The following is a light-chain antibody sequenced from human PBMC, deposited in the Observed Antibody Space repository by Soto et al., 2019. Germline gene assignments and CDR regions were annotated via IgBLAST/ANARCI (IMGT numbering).Light chain of an antibody. Sequence: QPVLTQPPSASGTPGQRVTISCSGSNSNIGSNYVFWYQHLPGTAPKLLIYQNLQRPSGVPDRFSGSKSGTSASLAISGLRSEDEADYYCTSYGGRDNLMFGGGTKLTVL. CDR1: NSNIGSNY. CDR3: TSYGGRDNLM. V-gene: IGLV1-47*01. J-gene: IGLJ3*02. CDR2: QNL.